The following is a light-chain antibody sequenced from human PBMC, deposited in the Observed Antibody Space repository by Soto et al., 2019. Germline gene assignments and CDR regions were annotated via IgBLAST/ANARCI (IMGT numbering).Light chain of an antibody. V-gene: IGLV2-14*01. J-gene: IGLJ1*01. CDR2: EVT. Sequence: QSALTQPASVSGPPGQSITISCTGTSSDVGGYNYVSWYQHHPGKAPKLMIYEVTNRPSGVSNRFSGSKSGNTASLTISGLQAEDDADYYCSSYTTTNTYVFGTGTKVTVL. CDR1: SSDVGGYNY. CDR3: SSYTTTNTYV.